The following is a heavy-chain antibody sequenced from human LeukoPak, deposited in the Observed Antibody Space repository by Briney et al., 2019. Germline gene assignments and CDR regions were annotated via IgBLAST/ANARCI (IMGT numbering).Heavy chain of an antibody. V-gene: IGHV3-30*18. CDR2: ISYDGSNK. CDR1: GFTFSSYG. J-gene: IGHJ6*02. Sequence: PGGSLRLSCAASGFTFSSYGMHWARQAPGKGLEWVAVISYDGSNKYYADSVKGRFTISRDNSKNTLYLQMNSLRAEDTAVYYCAKDWFSSGYSGNYYYYYGMDVWGQGTTVTVSS. CDR3: AKDWFSSGYSGNYYYYYGMDV. D-gene: IGHD6-25*01.